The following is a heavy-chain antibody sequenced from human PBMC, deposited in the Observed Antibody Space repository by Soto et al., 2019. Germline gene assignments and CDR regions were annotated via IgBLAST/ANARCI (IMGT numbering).Heavy chain of an antibody. V-gene: IGHV3-9*01. D-gene: IGHD4-17*01. J-gene: IGHJ1*01. CDR3: AKDSRVDYGDYGITSFEH. CDR2: ISWNSGSI. CDR1: GFTFDDYA. Sequence: GGSLRLSCAASGFTFDDYAMHWVRQAPGKGLEWVSGISWNSGSIGYADSVKGRFTISRDNAKNSLYLQMNSLRAEDTALYYCAKDSRVDYGDYGITSFEHWGQGTLVTVSS.